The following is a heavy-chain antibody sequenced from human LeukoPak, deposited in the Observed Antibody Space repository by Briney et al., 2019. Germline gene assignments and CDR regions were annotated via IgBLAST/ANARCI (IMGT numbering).Heavy chain of an antibody. CDR1: GYTFTGYY. J-gene: IGHJ5*01. Sequence: GASVKVSCKASGYTFTGYYMHWVRQAPGQGLEWMGWINPNSGGTNYAQKFQGRVTMTRDTSISTAYMELSRLRSDDTAVYYCARTYSSGLYGGWFDPWGQGTLVTVSS. CDR2: INPNSGGT. V-gene: IGHV1-2*02. CDR3: ARTYSSGLYGGWFDP. D-gene: IGHD6-19*01.